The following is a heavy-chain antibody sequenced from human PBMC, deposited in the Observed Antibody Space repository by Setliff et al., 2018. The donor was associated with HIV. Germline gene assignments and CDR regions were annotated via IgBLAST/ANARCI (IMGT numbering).Heavy chain of an antibody. CDR2: LNTDGSSI. J-gene: IGHJ5*02. CDR3: AMGGSNTWYSS. D-gene: IGHD6-13*01. V-gene: IGHV3-74*01. CDR1: GFTFSSYW. Sequence: LRLSCVASGFTFSSYWMHWVRQAPGKGLMWISRLNTDGSSIDYADSVKGRFTFSRDNAKHTLYVQMNGLRADDTAVYYCAMGGSNTWYSSWGQGALVTVSS.